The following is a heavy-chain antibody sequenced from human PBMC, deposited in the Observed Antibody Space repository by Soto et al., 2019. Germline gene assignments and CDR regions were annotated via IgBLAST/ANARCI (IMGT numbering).Heavy chain of an antibody. Sequence: GGSLRLSCGASGFTFSSYSMNWVRQAPGKGLEWVSSISSSSSYIYYADSVKGRFTISRDNAKNSLYLQMNSLRAEDTAVYYCASPAAAAGFFFDYWGQGTLVTVSS. CDR3: ASPAAAAGFFFDY. CDR1: GFTFSSYS. J-gene: IGHJ4*02. CDR2: ISSSSSYI. V-gene: IGHV3-21*01. D-gene: IGHD6-13*01.